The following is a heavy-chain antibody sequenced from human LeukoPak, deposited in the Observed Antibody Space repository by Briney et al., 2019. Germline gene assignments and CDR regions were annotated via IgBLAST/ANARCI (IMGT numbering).Heavy chain of an antibody. Sequence: ASVKVSCKASGGTFSSYAISWVRQAPGQGLEWMGRIIPILGIANYAQKFQGRVTITADKSTSAAYMELSSLRSEDSAVYYCASDTAMALDYWGQGTLVTVSS. CDR1: GGTFSSYA. CDR2: IIPILGIA. D-gene: IGHD5-18*01. V-gene: IGHV1-69*04. J-gene: IGHJ4*02. CDR3: ASDTAMALDY.